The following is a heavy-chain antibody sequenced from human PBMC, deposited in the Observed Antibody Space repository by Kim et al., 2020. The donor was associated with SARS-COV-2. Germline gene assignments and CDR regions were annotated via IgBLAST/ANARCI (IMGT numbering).Heavy chain of an antibody. J-gene: IGHJ3*02. CDR3: ARHQGVIIRAFDI. D-gene: IGHD3-10*01. V-gene: IGHV3-11*03. Sequence: GGSLRLSCAASGFTFSDYYMSWIRQAPGKGLEWVSYISSSSSYTNYADSVKGRFTISRDNAKNSLYLQMYSLRAEDTAVYYCARHQGVIIRAFDIWGQGTMVTVSS. CDR1: GFTFSDYY. CDR2: ISSSSSYT.